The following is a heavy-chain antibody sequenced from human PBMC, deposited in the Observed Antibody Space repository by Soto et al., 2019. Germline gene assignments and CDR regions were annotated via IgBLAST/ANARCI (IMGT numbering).Heavy chain of an antibody. V-gene: IGHV1-69*02. Sequence: QVQLVQSGAEVKKPGSSVKVSCKASGDTFSRYTISWVRQAPGQGLEWVGRNNPILGITSYAQNFQGRVTITADKSSSTAYMEMSSLRSEDTAVYYCASPGVTLDYWGQGTLVTVSS. J-gene: IGHJ4*02. CDR2: NNPILGIT. CDR3: ASPGVTLDY. D-gene: IGHD2-21*02. CDR1: GDTFSRYT.